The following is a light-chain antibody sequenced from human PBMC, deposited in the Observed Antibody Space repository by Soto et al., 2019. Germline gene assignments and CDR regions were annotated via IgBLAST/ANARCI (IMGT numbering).Light chain of an antibody. J-gene: IGLJ2*01. Sequence: QSALTQPASVSGSLGQSFTIPCLGTRSDVGGFTYVSWYQQHPGKAPKLMIYDVSNRPSGVSNRFSGSKSGNTASLTISGLQAEDEADYYCSSYTSSSTYVVFGGGTKLTVL. CDR1: RSDVGGFTY. CDR3: SSYTSSSTYVV. V-gene: IGLV2-14*01. CDR2: DVS.